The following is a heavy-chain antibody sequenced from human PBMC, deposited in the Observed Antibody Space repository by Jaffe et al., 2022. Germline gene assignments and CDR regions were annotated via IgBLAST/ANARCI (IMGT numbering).Heavy chain of an antibody. CDR1: GGSISSGSYY. D-gene: IGHD7-27*01. CDR3: ARVTLGNYFDY. J-gene: IGHJ4*02. Sequence: QVQLQESGPGLVKPSQTLSLTCTVSGGSISSGSYYWSWIRQPAGKGLEWIGRIYTSGSTNYNPSLKSRVTISVDTSKNQFSLKLSSVTAADTAVYYCARVTLGNYFDYWGQGTLVTVSS. V-gene: IGHV4-61*02. CDR2: IYTSGST.